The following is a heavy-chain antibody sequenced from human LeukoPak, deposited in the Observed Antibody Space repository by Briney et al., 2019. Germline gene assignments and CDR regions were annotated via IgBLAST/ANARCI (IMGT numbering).Heavy chain of an antibody. CDR3: AKVPRVPSTYYYDNTVSY. V-gene: IGHV4-34*01. CDR1: NGSFSGNY. D-gene: IGHD3-22*01. CDR2: VNHNAKA. J-gene: IGHJ4*02. Sequence: SETLSLTCAVYNGSFSGNYWSWIRQPPGKGLEWIGEVNHNAKAYYNPSLKSRVTISIDMSKNQISLKLTSVTAADTAVYYCAKVPRVPSTYYYDNTVSYWAQGTLVTVSS.